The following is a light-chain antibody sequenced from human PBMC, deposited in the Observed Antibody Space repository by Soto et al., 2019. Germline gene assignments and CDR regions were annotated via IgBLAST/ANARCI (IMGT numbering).Light chain of an antibody. Sequence: QSVLTQPRSVSGSPGQSVTISCTGTSSDVGRYNYVSWYQHHPGKAPKLMIYEVSKRPSGVSNRFSGSKSGNTASLTISGLQAEDEADYYCCSYAGSSTFEVFGTGTKLTVL. J-gene: IGLJ1*01. CDR1: SSDVGRYNY. CDR2: EVS. V-gene: IGLV2-23*02. CDR3: CSYAGSSTFEV.